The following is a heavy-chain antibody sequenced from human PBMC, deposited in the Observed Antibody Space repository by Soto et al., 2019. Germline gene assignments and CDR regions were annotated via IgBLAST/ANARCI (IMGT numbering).Heavy chain of an antibody. CDR3: ARDWANSSGWYEYYYYGMDV. V-gene: IGHV3-33*01. J-gene: IGHJ6*02. CDR2: IWYDGSNK. CDR1: GFTFSSYG. Sequence: GGSLRLSCAASGFTFSSYGMHWVRQAPGKGLEWVAVIWYDGSNKYYADSVKGRFTISRDNSKNTLYLQMNSLRAEDTAVYYCARDWANSSGWYEYYYYGMDVWGQGTTVTVSS. D-gene: IGHD6-19*01.